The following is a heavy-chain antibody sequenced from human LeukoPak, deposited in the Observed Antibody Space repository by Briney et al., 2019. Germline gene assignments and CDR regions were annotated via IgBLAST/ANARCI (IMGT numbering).Heavy chain of an antibody. D-gene: IGHD6-13*01. Sequence: GGSLRLSCAASGFTFSSYWMHWVRQAPGKGLVWVSRIKSAGSSSSYADSVKGRFTISRDNAKNTVYLQMNSLRAEDTAVYYCARDSIEADGDFDYWGQGTLVTVSS. J-gene: IGHJ4*02. CDR1: GFTFSSYW. CDR2: IKSAGSSS. V-gene: IGHV3-74*01. CDR3: ARDSIEADGDFDY.